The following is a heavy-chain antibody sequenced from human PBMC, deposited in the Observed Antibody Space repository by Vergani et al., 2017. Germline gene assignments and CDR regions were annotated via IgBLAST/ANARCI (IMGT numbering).Heavy chain of an antibody. Sequence: QVQLQQWGAGLLKPSETPSLTCAVYGGSFSGYYWSWIRQPPGKGLEWIGEINHSGSTNYNPSLKSRVTISVDTSKNQFSLKLSSVTAADTAVYYCAIQSYYYDSSGLRRWGQGTLVTVSS. CDR2: INHSGST. V-gene: IGHV4-34*02. D-gene: IGHD3-22*01. CDR1: GGSFSGYY. J-gene: IGHJ4*02. CDR3: AIQSYYYDSSGLRR.